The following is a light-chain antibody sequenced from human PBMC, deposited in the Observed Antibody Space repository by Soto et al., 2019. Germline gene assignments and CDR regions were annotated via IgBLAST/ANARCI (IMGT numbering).Light chain of an antibody. CDR2: GAS. CDR1: QSVSSSY. Sequence: QCPSTLSLSPGEIATLSCRASQSVSSSYLAWYQQKPGQAPRPLIYGASSRAIGIPDRFSGSGSGTDFTLTISRLEPEDFAVYYCQQYGSSPWTFGQGTKVDIK. CDR3: QQYGSSPWT. V-gene: IGKV3-20*01. J-gene: IGKJ1*01.